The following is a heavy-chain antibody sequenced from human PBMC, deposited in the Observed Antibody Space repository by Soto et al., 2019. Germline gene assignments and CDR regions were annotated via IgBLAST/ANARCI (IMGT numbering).Heavy chain of an antibody. CDR2: IGGSGGST. J-gene: IGHJ6*02. D-gene: IGHD3-10*01. CDR3: AKEARVGWGRYSTAYDYYGMDV. V-gene: IGHV3-23*01. Sequence: EVQLLESGGGLVQPGGSLRLSCAASGFTFSSYAMSWVRQAPRKGLEWVSAIGGSGGSTYYADSVRGRFTISRDNSKNALSLQIHSLRAEDAAVYYCAKEARVGWGRYSTAYDYYGMDVWCQGTTVTVSS. CDR1: GFTFSSYA.